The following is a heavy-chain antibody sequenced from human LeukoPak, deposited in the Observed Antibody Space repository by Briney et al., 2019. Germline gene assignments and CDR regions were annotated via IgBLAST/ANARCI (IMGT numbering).Heavy chain of an antibody. CDR3: AREPYYDFWSGPDY. CDR2: INAGNGNT. D-gene: IGHD3-3*01. Sequence: EASVKVSCKASGYTFTSYAMHWVRQAPGQRLEWMGWINAGNGNTKYSQKFQGRVTITRDTSASTAYMELSSLRSEDTAVYYCAREPYYDFWSGPDYWGQGTLVTVSS. J-gene: IGHJ4*02. V-gene: IGHV1-3*01. CDR1: GYTFTSYA.